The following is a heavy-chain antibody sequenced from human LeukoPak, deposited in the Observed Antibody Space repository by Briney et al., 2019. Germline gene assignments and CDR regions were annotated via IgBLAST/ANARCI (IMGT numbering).Heavy chain of an antibody. J-gene: IGHJ4*02. CDR3: ASVCSSGWYFDY. D-gene: IGHD6-19*01. Sequence: ASVKVSCKASGYTFTGYYMHWVRQAPGQGLEWMGWINPNNGGTNYAQKFQGRVTMTRDTSTSTAYMELSRLRSDDTAVYYCASVCSSGWYFDYWGQGTLVTVSS. V-gene: IGHV1-2*02. CDR1: GYTFTGYY. CDR2: INPNNGGT.